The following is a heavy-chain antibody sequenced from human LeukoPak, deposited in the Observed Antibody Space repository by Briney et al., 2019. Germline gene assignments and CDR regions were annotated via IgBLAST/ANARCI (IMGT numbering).Heavy chain of an antibody. J-gene: IGHJ4*02. V-gene: IGHV4-59*01. Sequence: SETLSLTCTVSGGSISSYYWSWLRQPPGKGLEWIGYIYYSGTTNYNPSLKSRVTISVDTSKNQFSLKLSSVTAADTAVYFCATSTVGYSSSWLVYWGQGTLVTVSS. CDR2: IYYSGTT. D-gene: IGHD6-6*01. CDR1: GGSISSYY. CDR3: ATSTVGYSSSWLVY.